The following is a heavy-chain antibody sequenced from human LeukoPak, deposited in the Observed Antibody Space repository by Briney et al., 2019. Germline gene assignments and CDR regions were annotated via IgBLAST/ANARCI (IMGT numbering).Heavy chain of an antibody. V-gene: IGHV1-2*02. CDR2: INPNSGGT. CDR1: GYTFTGYY. D-gene: IGHD3-10*01. Sequence: ASVKVSCKASGYTFTGYYMHWVRQAPGQGLEWMGWINPNSGGTNYAQKFQGRVTMTRDTSISTAYMELSRLRSDDTAVYYCARVGGPMVRGDHTPVYWGQGTLVTVSS. CDR3: ARVGGPMVRGDHTPVY. J-gene: IGHJ4*02.